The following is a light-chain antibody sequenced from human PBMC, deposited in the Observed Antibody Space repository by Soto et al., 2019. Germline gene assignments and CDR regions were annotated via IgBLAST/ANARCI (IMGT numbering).Light chain of an antibody. CDR3: QQYGSSPPWT. V-gene: IGKV3-20*01. CDR1: QSVSVSY. Sequence: EIVLTQSPGTLSLSPGERATLSCRASQSVSVSYLAWYQQKLGQAPRLLIYEASSRATGIPDRFSGSGSGTDFTLTISRLEPEDFAVYYCQQYGSSPPWTFGQGTKVEIK. CDR2: EAS. J-gene: IGKJ1*01.